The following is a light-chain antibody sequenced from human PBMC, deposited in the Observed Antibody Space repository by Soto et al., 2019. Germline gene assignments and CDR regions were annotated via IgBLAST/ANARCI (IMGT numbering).Light chain of an antibody. CDR1: SSDVGGYNY. CDR3: SSYSDTNYHYV. J-gene: IGLJ1*01. Sequence: QSALTQPPSASGSFGQSVTISCTGTSSDVGGYNYVSWYQQHPGKAPKLMIYEVSERPSGVPDRFSGSKSGNTASLTVSGLQADDEADYSCSSYSDTNYHYVFGTGTKVTVL. V-gene: IGLV2-8*01. CDR2: EVS.